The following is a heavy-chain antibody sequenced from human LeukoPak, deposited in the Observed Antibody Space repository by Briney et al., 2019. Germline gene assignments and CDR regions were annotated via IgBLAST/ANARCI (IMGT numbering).Heavy chain of an antibody. J-gene: IGHJ3*02. CDR2: IYYSGST. Sequence: SETLSLTCTVSGGSISSYYWSWIRQPPGKGLEWIGYIYYSGSTNYHPSLKSRVTISVDTSKNQFSLKLSSVTAADTAVYYCARVEIAARRRCDAFDIWGQGTMVTVSS. D-gene: IGHD6-6*01. CDR3: ARVEIAARRRCDAFDI. V-gene: IGHV4-59*01. CDR1: GGSISSYY.